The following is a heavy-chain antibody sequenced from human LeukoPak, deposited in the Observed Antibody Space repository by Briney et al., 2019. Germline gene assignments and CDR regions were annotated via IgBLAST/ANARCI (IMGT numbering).Heavy chain of an antibody. V-gene: IGHV3-53*01. J-gene: IGHJ4*02. D-gene: IGHD3-10*01. Sequence: GGSLGLSCAASGFSDSSNYMSWVRQAPGKGLEWVSVSYSGGSTYYADSVKGRFTISRDNSKNTLYLQMNSLRAEDTAVYYCARVGRLSSLDYWGQGTLVTVSS. CDR2: SYSGGST. CDR1: GFSDSSNY. CDR3: ARVGRLSSLDY.